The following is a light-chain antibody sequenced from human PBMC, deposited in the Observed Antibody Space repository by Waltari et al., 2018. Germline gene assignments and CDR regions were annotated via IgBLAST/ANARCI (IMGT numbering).Light chain of an antibody. V-gene: IGKV4-1*01. CDR1: QSVLYSSNNKTY. Sequence: DIVMTPSPDSLAVSLGERATINCTSGQSVLYSSNNKTYLAWYQQKPGQPPKLLIYWASTRESGVPDRFSGSGSGTDFTLTISSLQAEDVAVYYCQQYYSTPYTFGQGTKLEIK. J-gene: IGKJ2*01. CDR2: WAS. CDR3: QQYYSTPYT.